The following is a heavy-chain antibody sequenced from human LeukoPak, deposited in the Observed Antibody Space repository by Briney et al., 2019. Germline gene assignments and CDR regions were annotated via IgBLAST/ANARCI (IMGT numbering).Heavy chain of an antibody. CDR1: GFTFDDYG. D-gene: IGHD6-19*01. Sequence: PGGSLRLSCAASGFTFDDYGMSWVRQAPGKGLEWVSGIKWNGGSTGYADSVKGRFTISRDNAKNTLYLQMNSLRAEDTAVYYCARTGGTQAGNYWGQGTLVTVSS. V-gene: IGHV3-20*04. CDR3: ARTGGTQAGNY. CDR2: IKWNGGST. J-gene: IGHJ4*02.